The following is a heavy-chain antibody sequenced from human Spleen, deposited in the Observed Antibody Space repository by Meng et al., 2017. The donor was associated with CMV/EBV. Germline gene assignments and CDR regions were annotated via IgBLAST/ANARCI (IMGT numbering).Heavy chain of an antibody. J-gene: IGHJ5*02. CDR1: GYIFTDYY. Sequence: ASVKVSCKASGYIFTDYYVHWVRQSPGQGLEWMGWINPITGNINYEQKFQDRVTMTRDTSITTVYMELRSLRSDDTAVYYCARDDYSNWFDPWGQGTLVTVSS. D-gene: IGHD4-11*01. V-gene: IGHV1-2*02. CDR2: INPITGNI. CDR3: ARDDYSNWFDP.